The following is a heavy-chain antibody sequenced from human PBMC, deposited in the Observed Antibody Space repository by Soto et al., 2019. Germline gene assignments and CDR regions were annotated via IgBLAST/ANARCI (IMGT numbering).Heavy chain of an antibody. D-gene: IGHD3-22*01. J-gene: IGHJ4*02. CDR3: ARAKQGVVVILVY. Sequence: ASVKVSCKASGYTLTDYFLHWVRQAPGQGLEWMGWVSAYNGNTNYAQKLQGRVTMTTDTSTSTAYMELRSLRSDDTAVYYCARAKQGVVVILVYWGPGPLVTVSS. CDR1: GYTLTDYF. CDR2: VSAYNGNT. V-gene: IGHV1-18*04.